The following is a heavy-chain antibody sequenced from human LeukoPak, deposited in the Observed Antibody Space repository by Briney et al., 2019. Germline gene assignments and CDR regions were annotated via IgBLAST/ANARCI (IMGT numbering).Heavy chain of an antibody. CDR2: INPNSGGT. Sequence: ASVKVSCKASGYTFTGYYMHWVRQAPGQGLEWMGWINPNSGGTNYAQKFQGRVTMTRDTSISTAYMELSRLRSDDTAAYYCAREASSYYDSSGYSGDWWYYGMDVWGQGTTVTVSS. V-gene: IGHV1-2*02. D-gene: IGHD3-22*01. CDR1: GYTFTGYY. J-gene: IGHJ6*02. CDR3: AREASSYYDSSGYSGDWWYYGMDV.